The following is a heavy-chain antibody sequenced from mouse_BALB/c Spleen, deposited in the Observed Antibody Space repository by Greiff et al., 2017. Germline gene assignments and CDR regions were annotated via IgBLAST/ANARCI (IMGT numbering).Heavy chain of an antibody. CDR1: GYTFTSYW. J-gene: IGHJ4*01. V-gene: IGHV1-69*02. CDR3: ARDPSITTGPYAMDY. Sequence: QVQLQQPGAELVRPGASVKLSCKASGYTFTSYWINWVKQRPGQGLDWIGYINPYNDYTSYNQKFKGKATLTVDKSSSTAYMELSSLTSEDSAVYYCARDPSITTGPYAMDYWGQGTSVTVSS. CDR2: INPYNDYT. D-gene: IGHD1-1*01.